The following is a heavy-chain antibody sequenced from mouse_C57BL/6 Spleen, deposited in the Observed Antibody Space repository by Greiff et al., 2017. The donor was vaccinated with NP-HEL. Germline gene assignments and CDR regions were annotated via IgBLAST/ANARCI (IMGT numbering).Heavy chain of an antibody. J-gene: IGHJ4*01. CDR2: INPNNGGT. CDR3: ARAYGSSYVGAMDY. Sequence: VQLQQSGPELVKPGASVKIPCKASGYTFTDYNMDWVKQSHGKSLEWIGDINPNNGGTIYNQKFKGKATLTVDKSSSTAYMELRSLTSEDTAVYYCARAYGSSYVGAMDYWGQGTSVTVSS. D-gene: IGHD1-1*01. CDR1: GYTFTDYN. V-gene: IGHV1-18*01.